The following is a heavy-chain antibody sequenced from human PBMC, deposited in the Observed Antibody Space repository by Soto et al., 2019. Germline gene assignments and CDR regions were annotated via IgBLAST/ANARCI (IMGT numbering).Heavy chain of an antibody. CDR3: ARVGGGYYYYYYCMDV. D-gene: IGHD2-15*01. CDR1: GYTFTSYG. V-gene: IGHV1-18*01. CDR2: ISAYNGHT. Sequence: QVQLVQSGAEVKKPGASVKVSCKASGYTFTSYGISWVRQAPGQGLAWMGWISAYNGHTNYAQKLQGRVTMTTDTATSTAYMELRSLRSDDTAVYYCARVGGGYYYYYYCMDVWGQGTTVTVSS. J-gene: IGHJ6*02.